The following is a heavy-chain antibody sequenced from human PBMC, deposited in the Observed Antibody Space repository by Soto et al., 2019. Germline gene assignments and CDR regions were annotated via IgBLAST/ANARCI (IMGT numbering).Heavy chain of an antibody. Sequence: EVQLVESGGGLVQPGRSLRLSCAASGFTFDDYAMHWVRQAPGKGLEWVSGISWNSGSIGYADSVKGRFTISRDNAKNSLYLQMNSLRAEDTALYYCAKDMAPDRVTHNPYDAFDIWGQGTMVTVSS. CDR1: GFTFDDYA. CDR3: AKDMAPDRVTHNPYDAFDI. J-gene: IGHJ3*02. CDR2: ISWNSGSI. D-gene: IGHD1-1*01. V-gene: IGHV3-9*01.